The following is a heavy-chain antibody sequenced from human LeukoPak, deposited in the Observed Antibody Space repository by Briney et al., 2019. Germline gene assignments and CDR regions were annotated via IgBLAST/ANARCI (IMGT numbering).Heavy chain of an antibody. CDR1: GFTFSSYR. D-gene: IGHD1-26*01. J-gene: IGHJ6*02. V-gene: IGHV3-21*01. CDR2: ISDSSSYI. Sequence: PGGSLRFSCAASGFTFSSYRMNWVRQAPGKGLEWVSSISDSSSYIYHADSVKGRFTISRDNAKNSVYLQMNSLRAEDTATYYCTKGENGMDVWGQGTTVTVSS. CDR3: TKGENGMDV.